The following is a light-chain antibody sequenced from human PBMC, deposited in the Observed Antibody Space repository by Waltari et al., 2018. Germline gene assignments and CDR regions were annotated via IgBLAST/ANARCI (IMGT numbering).Light chain of an antibody. CDR2: VAS. CDR1: HTINTW. CDR3: HQYNSYSQS. J-gene: IGKJ2*03. V-gene: IGKV1-5*01. Sequence: QMTQSPSTLSASKGDRVAITCRASHTINTWLAWYQQQPGKAPRVLIYVASTLASGVPSRFRGSGSGTEFTLTISSLQPDDFATYYCHQYNSYSQSFGQGTKLEIK.